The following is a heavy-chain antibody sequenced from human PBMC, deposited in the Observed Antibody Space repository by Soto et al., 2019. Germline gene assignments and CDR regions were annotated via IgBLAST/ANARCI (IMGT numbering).Heavy chain of an antibody. Sequence: GGSLRLSCAASGFTFSSYAMHWVRQAPGKGLEWVAVISYDGSNKYYADSVKGRFTISRDNSKNTLYLQMNSLRAEDTAVYYCAREYCSGGSCYSSLFYWGQGTLVTVSS. D-gene: IGHD2-15*01. J-gene: IGHJ4*02. V-gene: IGHV3-30-3*01. CDR3: AREYCSGGSCYSSLFY. CDR1: GFTFSSYA. CDR2: ISYDGSNK.